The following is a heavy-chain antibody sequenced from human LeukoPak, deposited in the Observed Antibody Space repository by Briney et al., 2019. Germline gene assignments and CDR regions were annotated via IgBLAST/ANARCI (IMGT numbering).Heavy chain of an antibody. D-gene: IGHD1-26*01. J-gene: IGHJ4*02. CDR2: IYYSGST. CDR3: ARGSDSRNTFFYFDS. V-gene: IGHV4-39*07. CDR1: GGSLSRSSYY. Sequence: PSETLSLTCTVSGGSLSRSSYYWNWLRQPPGTGLDWIGSIYYSGSTYYNPSLESRVTISVDTSKNQFSLKLSSVTAADTAVYYCARGSDSRNTFFYFDSWGQGTHVTVSS.